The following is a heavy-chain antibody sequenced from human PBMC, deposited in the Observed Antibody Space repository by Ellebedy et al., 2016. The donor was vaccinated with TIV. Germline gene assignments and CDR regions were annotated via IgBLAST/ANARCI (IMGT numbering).Heavy chain of an antibody. D-gene: IGHD3-9*01. CDR2: ISADRSGT. CDR3: ARESVRYFDWDY. V-gene: IGHV3-74*01. J-gene: IGHJ4*02. Sequence: PGGSLRLSCEVSGFTFSGYYMHWVRQAPGKGLVWLARISADRSGTNYADSVEGRFTITRDNARKTLFLHVDRLTVDDTAVYFCARESVRYFDWDYWGQGTLVNVSS. CDR1: GFTFSGYY.